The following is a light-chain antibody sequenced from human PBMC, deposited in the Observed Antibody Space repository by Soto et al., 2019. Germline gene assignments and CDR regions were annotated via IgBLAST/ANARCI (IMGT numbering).Light chain of an antibody. CDR3: QQYESTPPT. CDR1: QSVLYSSNNKNY. Sequence: DIVMTQSPDSLAVSLGERATINCKSSQSVLYSSNNKNYLAWYQQRPGQPPKLLIYWASTRESGVSDRFSGSGSVTDFTLTITSLQAEDVAVYYCQQYESTPPTFGQGTKLEIK. CDR2: WAS. V-gene: IGKV4-1*01. J-gene: IGKJ2*01.